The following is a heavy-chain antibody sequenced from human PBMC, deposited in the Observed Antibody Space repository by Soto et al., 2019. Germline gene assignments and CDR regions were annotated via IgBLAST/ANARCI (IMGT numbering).Heavy chain of an antibody. Sequence: QVQLQESGPGLVKPSGTLSLTCAVSSGSISSSNWWSWVRQPPGKGLEWIGEIYHSGSTNYNPSLQSRVTISVDKSKNQFSLKLSSVTAADTAVYYCAGRGSYEREFDYWGQGTLVTVSS. CDR2: IYHSGST. V-gene: IGHV4-4*02. CDR1: SGSISSSNW. J-gene: IGHJ4*02. D-gene: IGHD3-16*01. CDR3: AGRGSYEREFDY.